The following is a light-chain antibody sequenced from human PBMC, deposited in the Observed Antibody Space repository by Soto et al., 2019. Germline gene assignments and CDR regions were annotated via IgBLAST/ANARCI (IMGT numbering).Light chain of an antibody. J-gene: IGKJ2*01. CDR3: QQYNNWPPYT. CDR2: GAS. CDR1: QSVSSN. V-gene: IGKV3-15*01. Sequence: EIEMTQSPATLSVSPGEGATLSCRASQSVSSNLAWYQQKPGQVPRLLIYGASTRATGIPARFSGSGSGTEFTLTISRLQSADFAVYYCQQYNNWPPYTFGQGTKLEIK.